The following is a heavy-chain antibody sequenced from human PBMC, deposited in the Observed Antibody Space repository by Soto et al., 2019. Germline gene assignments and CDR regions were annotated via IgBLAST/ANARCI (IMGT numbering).Heavy chain of an antibody. Sequence: SETLSLTCSVSGASINNFAYYWGWIRQPPGRGLEWIGTVYYNENTYHNPSLKSRVAISVDTAKNQFSLNLRSVTAADTAIYFCARRERYYGSPGWFDPWGQGTLVTVSS. CDR1: GASINNFAYY. J-gene: IGHJ5*01. CDR3: ARRERYYGSPGWFDP. CDR2: VYYNENT. D-gene: IGHD3-10*01. V-gene: IGHV4-39*01.